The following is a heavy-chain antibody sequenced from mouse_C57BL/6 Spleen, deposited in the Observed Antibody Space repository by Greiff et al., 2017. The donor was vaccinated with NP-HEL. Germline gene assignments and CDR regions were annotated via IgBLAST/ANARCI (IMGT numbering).Heavy chain of an antibody. V-gene: IGHV1-82*01. Sequence: QVQLQQSGPELVKPGASVKISCKASGYAFSSSWMNWVKQRPGKGLEWIGRIYPGDGDTNYNGKFKGKATLTADKSSSTAYMQLSSLTSEDSAVYFCARGDYYGSSSLFDDWGQGTTLTVSS. D-gene: IGHD1-1*01. J-gene: IGHJ2*01. CDR1: GYAFSSSW. CDR3: ARGDYYGSSSLFDD. CDR2: IYPGDGDT.